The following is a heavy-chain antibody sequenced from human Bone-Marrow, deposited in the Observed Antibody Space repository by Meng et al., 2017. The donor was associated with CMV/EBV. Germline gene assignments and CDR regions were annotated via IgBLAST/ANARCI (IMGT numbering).Heavy chain of an antibody. CDR1: GYTFTGYY. D-gene: IGHD5-24*01. J-gene: IGHJ6*02. CDR3: ARGLLEMATMKVYYYYYGMDV. V-gene: IGHV1-2*02. Sequence: ASVKVSCKASGYTFTGYYMHWVRQAPGQGLEWMGWINPNSGGTNYAQKFQGRVTMTRDTSISTAYMELSRLRSDDTAVYYCARGLLEMATMKVYYYYYGMDVWGQGTTVTVSS. CDR2: INPNSGGT.